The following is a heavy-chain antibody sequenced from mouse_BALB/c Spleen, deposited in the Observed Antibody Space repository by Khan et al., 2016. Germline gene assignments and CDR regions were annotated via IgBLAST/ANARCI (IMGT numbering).Heavy chain of an antibody. CDR1: GYTFTSYD. CDR2: IFPGDGST. CDR3: ARLYGSTYWYFDV. Sequence: QIQLQQSGAELVKPGASVPLSCKASGYTFTSYDINWVRQRPEQGLEWIGWIFPGDGSTKYNEKFKGKATLTTDKSSSTAYMQLSRLTSEDSAVYFCARLYGSTYWYFDVWGAGTTVTVSS. D-gene: IGHD1-1*01. V-gene: IGHV1-85*01. J-gene: IGHJ1*01.